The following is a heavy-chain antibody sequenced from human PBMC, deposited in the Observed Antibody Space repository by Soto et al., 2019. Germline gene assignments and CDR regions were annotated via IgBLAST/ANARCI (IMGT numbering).Heavy chain of an antibody. Sequence: SETLSLTCTVSGGSISSSSDYWGWIRQPPGKGLEWIGSIYYSGSTYYNPSLKSRVTISVDTSKNQFSLKLSSVTAADTALYYCARERGYCSGGSCPVDYWGQGTLVTVSS. D-gene: IGHD2-15*01. CDR1: GGSISSSSDY. V-gene: IGHV4-39*02. J-gene: IGHJ4*02. CDR2: IYYSGST. CDR3: ARERGYCSGGSCPVDY.